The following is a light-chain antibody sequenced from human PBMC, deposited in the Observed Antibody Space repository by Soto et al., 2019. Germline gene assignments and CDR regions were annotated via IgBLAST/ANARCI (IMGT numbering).Light chain of an antibody. J-gene: IGKJ1*01. CDR3: QKSNNWTRT. CDR2: GAS. CDR1: QSVSSK. V-gene: IGKV3-15*01. Sequence: EIVMTQSPATLSVSPGERATLSCRASQSVSSKLAWYQQKRGQAPRLLIYGASTRATGIPARFSGSGSGTEFTLTISSLQSEDFAVYYCQKSNNWTRTFGQGSKVEIK.